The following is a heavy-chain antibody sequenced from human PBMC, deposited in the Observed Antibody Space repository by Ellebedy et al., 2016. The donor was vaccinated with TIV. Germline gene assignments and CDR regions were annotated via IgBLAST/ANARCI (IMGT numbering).Heavy chain of an antibody. CDR2: INPSGDST. D-gene: IGHD4-23*01. V-gene: IGHV1-46*01. CDR3: ACLDYGGNPRDAFDI. CDR1: GYSFSSYY. Sequence: ASVKVSCKASGYSFSSYYMHWVRQAPGQGLEGKGLINPSGDSTNYAQKFQGRVTMTRETATSTVYMGLSGLRSEDTAIYYCACLDYGGNPRDAFDIWGQGTMVTVSS. J-gene: IGHJ3*02.